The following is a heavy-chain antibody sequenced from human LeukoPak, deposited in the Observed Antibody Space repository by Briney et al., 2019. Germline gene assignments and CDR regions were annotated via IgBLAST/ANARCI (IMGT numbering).Heavy chain of an antibody. CDR2: IYYKGNT. V-gene: IGHV4-39*07. CDR1: GGSISSRSYF. CDR3: ARDSGRQLGPFDP. Sequence: SETLSLTYTVSGGSISSRSYFWGWIRQPPGKGLEWIGSIYYKGNTYFNPSLESRVTISVDTSKNQFSLKLSSVTAADTAVYYCARDSGRQLGPFDPWGQGTLVTVSS. D-gene: IGHD6-13*01. J-gene: IGHJ5*02.